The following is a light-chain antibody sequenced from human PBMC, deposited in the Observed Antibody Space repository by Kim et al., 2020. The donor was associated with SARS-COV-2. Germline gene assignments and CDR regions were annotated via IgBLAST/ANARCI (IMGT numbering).Light chain of an antibody. CDR2: DVS. CDR3: CSYAGSSYV. V-gene: IGLV2-11*01. J-gene: IGLJ1*01. Sequence: QSALTQPRSVSGSPGQSVTISCTGTSSDIGAYNYVSWYQQHPGKAPKFMIYDVSKRPAGVPDRFSGSKSGNTASLTISGLQAEDEADYYCCSYAGSSYVFGTGTKVTVL. CDR1: SSDIGAYNY.